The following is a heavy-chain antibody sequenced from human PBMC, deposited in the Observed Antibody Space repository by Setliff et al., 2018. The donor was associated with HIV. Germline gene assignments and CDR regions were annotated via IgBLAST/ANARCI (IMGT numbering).Heavy chain of an antibody. CDR3: AMMSRMIVMVGDFDI. V-gene: IGHV4-34*01. J-gene: IGHJ3*02. D-gene: IGHD3-22*01. Sequence: SETLSLTCAVYGGSFSGYYWSWIRQPPGKGLECIGEINHSGSTNHNPSLKSRFTISVDTSKNQFSLKLSSVTAADTAVYYCAMMSRMIVMVGDFDIWGQGTMVTVSS. CDR2: INHSGST. CDR1: GGSFSGYY.